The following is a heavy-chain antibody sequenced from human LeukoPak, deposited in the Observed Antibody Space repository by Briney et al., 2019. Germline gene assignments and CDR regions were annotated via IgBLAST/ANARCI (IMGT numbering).Heavy chain of an antibody. CDR2: IIPIFGTA. D-gene: IGHD2-2*01. Sequence: SVKVSCKASGGTLSSYAISWVRQAPGQGLEWMGGIIPIFGTANYAQKFQGRVTITADESTSTAYMELSSLRSEDTAVYYCARTQVPAAIAGYYYYYYGMDVWGQGTTVTVSS. V-gene: IGHV1-69*13. CDR1: GGTLSSYA. J-gene: IGHJ6*02. CDR3: ARTQVPAAIAGYYYYYYGMDV.